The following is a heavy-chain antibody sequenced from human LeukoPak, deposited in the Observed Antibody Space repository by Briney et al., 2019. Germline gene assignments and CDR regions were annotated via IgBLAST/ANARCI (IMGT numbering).Heavy chain of an antibody. J-gene: IGHJ4*01. CDR3: ARVTAVAAVYFFDS. V-gene: IGHV3-7*02. CDR2: IKDDGREK. D-gene: IGHD6-19*01. Sequence: PGGSLRPSCAASRFTFSNYWMSWVRQAPGKGLEWVANIKDDGREKYYVDSVKGRFTISRDNAKNSLYLQMNSLRGEDTAVYYCARVTAVAAVYFFDSWGQGTLVTVSS. CDR1: RFTFSNYW.